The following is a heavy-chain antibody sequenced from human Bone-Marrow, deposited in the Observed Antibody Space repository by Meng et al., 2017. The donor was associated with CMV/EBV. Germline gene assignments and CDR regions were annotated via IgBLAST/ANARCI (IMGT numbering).Heavy chain of an antibody. J-gene: IGHJ6*02. CDR2: INPNSGGT. CDR1: GYTFTGYY. D-gene: IGHD1-26*01. CDR3: ARDLWELLPTDGMDV. Sequence: ASVKVSCKASGYTFTGYYMHWVRQAPGQGLEWMGWINPNSGGTNYAQKFQGRVTMTRDTSISTAYMELSRLRSDDTAVYYCARDLWELLPTDGMDVWGQGTTVTVSS. V-gene: IGHV1-2*02.